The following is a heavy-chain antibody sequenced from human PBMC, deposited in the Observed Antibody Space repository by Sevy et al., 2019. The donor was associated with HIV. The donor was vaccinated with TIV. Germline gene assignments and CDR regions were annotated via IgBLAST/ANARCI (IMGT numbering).Heavy chain of an antibody. Sequence: SETLSLTCTVSGGSISSYYWSWIRQPPGKGLEWIGYIYYSGSTNYNPSLKSRVTISVDTSKNQFSLKLGSVTAADTAVYYCARSPHGSGYERLYYYYYYGMDVWGQGTTVTVSS. J-gene: IGHJ6*02. D-gene: IGHD5-12*01. CDR2: IYYSGST. V-gene: IGHV4-59*01. CDR3: ARSPHGSGYERLYYYYYYGMDV. CDR1: GGSISSYY.